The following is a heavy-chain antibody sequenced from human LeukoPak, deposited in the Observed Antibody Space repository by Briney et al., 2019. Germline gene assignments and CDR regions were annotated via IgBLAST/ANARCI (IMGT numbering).Heavy chain of an antibody. J-gene: IGHJ4*02. D-gene: IGHD6-6*01. CDR1: GGSISSSSYY. CDR2: IYYSGST. CDR3: ARQPPEWVAARSYFDY. Sequence: SETLSLTCTVSGGSISSSSYYWGWIRQPPGKGLEWIGSIYYSGSTYYNPSLKSRVTISVGTSKNYFSLKLSSVTAPDTAVYYCARQPPEWVAARSYFDYWGQGTLVTVSS. V-gene: IGHV4-39*01.